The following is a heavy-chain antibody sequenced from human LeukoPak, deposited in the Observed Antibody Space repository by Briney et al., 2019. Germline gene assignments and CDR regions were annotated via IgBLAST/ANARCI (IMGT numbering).Heavy chain of an antibody. Sequence: SETLSLTCTVSGGSISSSSYYWGWIRQPPGKGLEWIGSIYYSGSTHYNPSLKSRVTISVDTSKNQFSLKLSSVTVADTAVYYCARYGSGSSFDYWGQGTLVTVSS. V-gene: IGHV4-39*07. D-gene: IGHD3-10*01. J-gene: IGHJ4*02. CDR3: ARYGSGSSFDY. CDR2: IYYSGST. CDR1: GGSISSSSYY.